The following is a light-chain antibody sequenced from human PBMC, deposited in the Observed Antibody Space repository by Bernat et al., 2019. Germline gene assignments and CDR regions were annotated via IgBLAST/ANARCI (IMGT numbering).Light chain of an antibody. CDR2: DVS. V-gene: IGLV2-14*03. J-gene: IGLJ3*02. CDR1: SSDVGGYNY. CDR3: GSYTSVSTLV. Sequence: QSALTQPVSVSGSPGQSITISCTGTSSDVGGYNYVSWYQQHLGKTPKLMIYDVSDLPSGISNRFSGSKSGNTASLTISGLLAEDEADYYCGSYTSVSTLVFGGGTKLTVL.